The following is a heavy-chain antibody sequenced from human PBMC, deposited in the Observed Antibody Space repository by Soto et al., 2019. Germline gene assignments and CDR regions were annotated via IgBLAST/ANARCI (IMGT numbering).Heavy chain of an antibody. D-gene: IGHD6-19*01. CDR1: GDSVSSTSAA. CDR3: ARGSYYSGWV. V-gene: IGHV6-1*01. CDR2: TYYRSKWYS. Sequence: SQTLSPPCAISGDSVSSTSAAWSWIRQSPSRGLAWLGRTYYRSKWYSDYAVSVKSRITINPDTSKNQFSLQLSSVTPEDTAVYYCARGSYYSGWVWGQGTLVTVSS. J-gene: IGHJ4*02.